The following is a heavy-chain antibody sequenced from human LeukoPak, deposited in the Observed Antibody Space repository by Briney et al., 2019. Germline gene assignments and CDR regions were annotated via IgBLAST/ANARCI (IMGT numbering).Heavy chain of an antibody. V-gene: IGHV1-69*04. D-gene: IGHD1-26*01. CDR1: GGTFSSYA. Sequence: ASVKVSCKASGGTFSSYAISWVRQAPGQGLEWMGRIIPILGIANYAQKFQGRVTTTADKSTSTAYMELSSLRSEDTAMYYCARGSGSYGHDAFDIWGQGTMVTVSS. CDR3: ARGSGSYGHDAFDI. J-gene: IGHJ3*02. CDR2: IIPILGIA.